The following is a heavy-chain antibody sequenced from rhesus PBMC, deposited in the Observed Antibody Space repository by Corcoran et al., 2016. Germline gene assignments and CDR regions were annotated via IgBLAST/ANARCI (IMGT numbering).Heavy chain of an antibody. Sequence: QVQLQESGPGLFKPSETLSLTCAVSGGSISGGYGWGWLRQPPGKGLEWIGSIYPGDSDTRYNPSFQGHVTISADKSISTTYLQWSSLKASDTATYYCAKEYGNAYFDYWGQGVLVTVSS. D-gene: IGHD4-23*01. CDR3: AKEYGNAYFDY. CDR2: IYPGDSDT. J-gene: IGHJ4*01. CDR1: GGSISGGYG. V-gene: IGHV4-76*01.